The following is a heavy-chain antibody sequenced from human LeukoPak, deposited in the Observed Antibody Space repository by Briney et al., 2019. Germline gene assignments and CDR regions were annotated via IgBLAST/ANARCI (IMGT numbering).Heavy chain of an antibody. CDR1: GYTFTGYY. Sequence: ASVKVSCKASGYTFTGYYMHWVRQAPGQGLEWMGWINPNSGGTNYAQKFQGGVTMTRDTSISTAYMELSRLRSDDTAVYYCARDRNRYYYDSSRSLNWFDPWGQGTLVTVSS. CDR3: ARDRNRYYYDSSRSLNWFDP. D-gene: IGHD3-22*01. CDR2: INPNSGGT. J-gene: IGHJ5*02. V-gene: IGHV1-2*02.